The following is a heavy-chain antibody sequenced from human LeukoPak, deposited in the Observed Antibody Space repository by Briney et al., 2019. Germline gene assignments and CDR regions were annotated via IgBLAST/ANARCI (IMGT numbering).Heavy chain of an antibody. CDR3: ARDGPAQMVDFDY. D-gene: IGHD3-10*01. CDR2: IYPNNGAT. CDR1: GYTFSGTGWY. V-gene: IGHV1-2*02. J-gene: IGHJ4*02. Sequence: ASVKVSRKASGYTFSGTGWYLYWLRQAPGQGLECMGWIYPNNGATGYAQKFQGRVAVTRDTSISTAYMELSRLRPDDTAVYYCARDGPAQMVDFDYWGQGTLVTVSS.